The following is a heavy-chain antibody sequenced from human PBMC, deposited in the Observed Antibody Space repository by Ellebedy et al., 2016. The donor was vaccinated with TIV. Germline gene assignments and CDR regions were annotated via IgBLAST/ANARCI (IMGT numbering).Heavy chain of an antibody. CDR3: AEGRSGWYYFDF. J-gene: IGHJ4*02. V-gene: IGHV4-34*01. CDR1: GGSFSGYY. Sequence: GSLRLSCAVYGGSFSGYYWSWVRQPPGKGLEWIGEMNQSGNTNYNPSLKSRVTISVDTSKNQFSLRLSSVTAAETAVYYCAEGRSGWYYFDFWGQGTLVTVSS. CDR2: MNQSGNT. D-gene: IGHD6-19*01.